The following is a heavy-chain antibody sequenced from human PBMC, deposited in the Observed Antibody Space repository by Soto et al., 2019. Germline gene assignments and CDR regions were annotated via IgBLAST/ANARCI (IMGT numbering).Heavy chain of an antibody. CDR2: IYWDDEK. CDR3: AHRAYFDSGKQCDY. CDR1: GFSLSTSGVG. Sequence: QITLKESGPTLVKPTQTLTLTCTFSGFSLSTSGVGVGWIRQPPGKALEWLAIIYWDDEKRYSPSLKTRLTVTKDHSKNQVVLTMTNVDPVDTATYYCAHRAYFDSGKQCDYWGQGTLVSVSS. V-gene: IGHV2-5*02. J-gene: IGHJ4*02. D-gene: IGHD3-10*01.